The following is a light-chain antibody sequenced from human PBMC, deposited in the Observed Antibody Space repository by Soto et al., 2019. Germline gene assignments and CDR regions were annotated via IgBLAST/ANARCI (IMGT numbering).Light chain of an antibody. CDR1: SSDVGGYNY. V-gene: IGLV2-14*01. CDR2: DVS. Sequence: QSALTQPASVSGSPGQSITISCTGTSSDVGGYNYVSWYQQHPGKAPKLMIYDVSNRPSGVSNRFSGSKSGNTASLTISGLQAEDEADYYCSSYTSSSTSLYVVGPGTKVTVL. CDR3: SSYTSSSTSLYV. J-gene: IGLJ1*01.